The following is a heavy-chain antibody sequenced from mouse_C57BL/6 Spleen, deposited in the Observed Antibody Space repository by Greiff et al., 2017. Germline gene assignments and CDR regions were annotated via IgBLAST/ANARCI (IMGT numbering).Heavy chain of an antibody. V-gene: IGHV1-64*01. Sequence: QVQLQQPGAELVKPGASVKLSCKASGYTFTSYWMHWVKQRPGQGLEWIGMIHPNSGSTNYNEKFKSKATLTVDKSSSTAYMQLSSLTSEDSAVYYCASEDYYGSSPQYYAMDYWGQGTSVTVSS. CDR1: GYTFTSYW. J-gene: IGHJ4*01. CDR3: ASEDYYGSSPQYYAMDY. CDR2: IHPNSGST. D-gene: IGHD1-1*01.